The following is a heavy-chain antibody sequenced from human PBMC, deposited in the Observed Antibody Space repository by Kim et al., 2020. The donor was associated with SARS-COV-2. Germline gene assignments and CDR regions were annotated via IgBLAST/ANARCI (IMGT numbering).Heavy chain of an antibody. Sequence: SVKVSCKASGGTFSRYGTSWVRQAPGQGLEWMGRIVPILDITNYEQKFQGRVTITTDKSTTTAYMELSSLRSEDTAVYYCARDREMATGGFDYWGQGTPLTVSS. J-gene: IGHJ4*02. CDR1: GGTFSRYG. D-gene: IGHD5-12*01. V-gene: IGHV1-69*04. CDR2: IVPILDIT. CDR3: ARDREMATGGFDY.